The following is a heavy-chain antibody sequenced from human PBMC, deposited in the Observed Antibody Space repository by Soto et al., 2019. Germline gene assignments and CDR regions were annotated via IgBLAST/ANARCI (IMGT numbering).Heavy chain of an antibody. CDR3: AHRLTILGVYSSGWYVG. V-gene: IGHV2-5*02. CDR2: MYWDDDK. J-gene: IGHJ4*02. D-gene: IGHD6-19*01. CDR1: GFSLSTSGVG. Sequence: QITLKESGPTLVKPTQTLTLTCTFSGFSLSTSGVGVGWIRQPPGKALEWLALMYWDDDKRYSPSLKSRLTITKDTSKHQVVLTRPNMDPVDTATYYCAHRLTILGVYSSGWYVGWGQGTLVTVSS.